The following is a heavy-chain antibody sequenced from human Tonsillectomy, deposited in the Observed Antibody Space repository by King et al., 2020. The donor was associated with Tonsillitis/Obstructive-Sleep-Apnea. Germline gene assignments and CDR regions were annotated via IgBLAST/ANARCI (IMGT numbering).Heavy chain of an antibody. V-gene: IGHV5-51*01. CDR3: ASSSFCRSLACYTIPELAFYI. CDR1: GYSFATYW. J-gene: IGHJ3*02. CDR2: ISPGDSET. D-gene: IGHD2-2*02. Sequence: QLVQSGAEVKKPGESLKISCKGSGYSFATYWIGWVRQMPGKGLEWMGIISPGDSETRYSPSFHGQVTISADKSISTAYLQWSSLKASDTAMYYCASSSFCRSLACYTIPELAFYIWGQGTMLTVSS.